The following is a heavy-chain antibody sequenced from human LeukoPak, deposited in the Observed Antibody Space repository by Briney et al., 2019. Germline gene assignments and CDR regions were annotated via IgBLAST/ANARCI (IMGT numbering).Heavy chain of an antibody. CDR2: IYYSGST. CDR3: ARTSRSVTTMGMFDP. Sequence: SETLSLTCTVSGGSVSSGGYYWSWIRQPPGKGLEWIGYIYYSGSTNYNPSLKSRVTISVDTSKNQFSLRLTSVIAADTAVYYCARTSRSVTTMGMFDPWGQGTLVAVSS. V-gene: IGHV4-61*08. J-gene: IGHJ5*02. D-gene: IGHD4-17*01. CDR1: GGSVSSGGYY.